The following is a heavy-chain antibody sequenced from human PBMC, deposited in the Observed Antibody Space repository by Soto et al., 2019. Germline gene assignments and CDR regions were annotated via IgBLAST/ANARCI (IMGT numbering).Heavy chain of an antibody. Sequence: SETLYLTCTVSGGSISTYYWSWIRQPPGKGLEWIGYIYYSGSTTYNPSLKSQVTISIDTSKNQFSLKLNSVTAADTAVYYCAREDNGDEDGDYCLDVWGEGTTVT. CDR3: AREDNGDEDGDYCLDV. CDR1: GGSISTYY. CDR2: IYYSGST. V-gene: IGHV4-59*01. J-gene: IGHJ6*02. D-gene: IGHD2-21*02.